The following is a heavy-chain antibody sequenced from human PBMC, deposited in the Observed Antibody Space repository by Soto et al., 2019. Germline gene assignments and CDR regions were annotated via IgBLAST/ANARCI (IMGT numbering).Heavy chain of an antibody. D-gene: IGHD3-16*01. Sequence: QVQLEQSGAEVKKPGASVKVSCKASGYTFTRSGISWVRQAPGQGLEWMGWINGYNGNTNYAQKFQGRITMTTDTPTSTAYMELRRLRSDDTAVYYFARMGDVPYYSYGMAIWGQGTTVIVSS. CDR1: GYTFTRSG. CDR2: INGYNGNT. J-gene: IGHJ6*02. V-gene: IGHV1-18*01. CDR3: ARMGDVPYYSYGMAI.